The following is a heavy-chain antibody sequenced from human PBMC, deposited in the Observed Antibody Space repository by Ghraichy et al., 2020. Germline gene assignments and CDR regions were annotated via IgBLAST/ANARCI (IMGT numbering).Heavy chain of an antibody. V-gene: IGHV3-33*01. CDR1: GFSFGGHG. CDR2: IWYDGSNK. CDR3: ARWGDYKKFDY. D-gene: IGHD4-17*01. Sequence: LSLTCAASGFSFGGHGMHWVRQAPGKGLEWVAVIWYDGSNKYYADSVKGRFTISRDNSKNTLFLEMNSLRAEDTAVYYCARWGDYKKFDYWGQGTLVTVSS. J-gene: IGHJ4*02.